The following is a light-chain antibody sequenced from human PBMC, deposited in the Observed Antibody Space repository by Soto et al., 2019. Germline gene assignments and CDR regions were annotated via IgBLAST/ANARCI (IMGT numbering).Light chain of an antibody. CDR2: AAS. V-gene: IGKV1-12*02. CDR3: LSGHSRP. J-gene: IGKJ4*01. CDR1: QGLSSY. Sequence: DIQMTQSPSSVSASVGDRVTITCRASQGLSSYPAWYQQKPGKAPKLLIYAASNLQSGVPSRFSGSGSGTDFTLTISSLQPEDFATYFCLSGHSRPFGGGTKVEIK.